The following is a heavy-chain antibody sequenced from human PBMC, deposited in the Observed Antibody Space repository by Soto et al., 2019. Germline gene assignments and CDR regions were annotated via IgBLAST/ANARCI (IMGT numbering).Heavy chain of an antibody. J-gene: IGHJ3*02. V-gene: IGHV4-59*01. CDR3: ASYLPAAGLWAAFDI. CDR1: GASISRYY. Sequence: SETLSLTCTFSGASISRYYWSWIRQPPGKGLEWIGYIYYSGITNYNPSLKSRVTISVDTSKNQFSLKLNSVTAADTAVYYCASYLPAAGLWAAFDIWGQGTMVTVSS. CDR2: IYYSGIT. D-gene: IGHD2-2*01.